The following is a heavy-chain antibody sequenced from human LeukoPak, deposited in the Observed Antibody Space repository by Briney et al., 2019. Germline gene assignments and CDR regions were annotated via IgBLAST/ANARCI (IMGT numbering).Heavy chain of an antibody. J-gene: IGHJ4*02. Sequence: GGSLRLSCAASGFTFSSYAMSWVRQAPGKGLEWVSAISGSGGSTYYADSVKGRFTISRDNSKNTLYLQMNSLRAEDTAVYYCAKRRFPHYYGSGSWGRGPFDYWGQGTLVTVSS. CDR3: AKRRFPHYYGSGSWGRGPFDY. CDR1: GFTFSSYA. D-gene: IGHD3-10*01. CDR2: ISGSGGST. V-gene: IGHV3-23*01.